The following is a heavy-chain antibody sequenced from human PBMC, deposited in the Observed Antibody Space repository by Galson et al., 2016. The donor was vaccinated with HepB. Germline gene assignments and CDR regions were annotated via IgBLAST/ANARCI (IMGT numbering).Heavy chain of an antibody. CDR1: GFTFRNHG. J-gene: IGHJ5*02. CDR3: VRWDNYRELDL. V-gene: IGHV3-33*01. CDR2: IYYGGS. D-gene: IGHD5-24*01. Sequence: SLRLSCAASGFTFRNHGMHWVRQAPGKGLEWVAVIYYGGSEYAESVKGRFTISRDDSKETLDLQMDSLRVGDTAVYYCVRWDNYRELDLWGQGILVTVSS.